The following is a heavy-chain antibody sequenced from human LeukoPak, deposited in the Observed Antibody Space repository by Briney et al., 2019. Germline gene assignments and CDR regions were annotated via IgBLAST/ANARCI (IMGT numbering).Heavy chain of an antibody. CDR2: LNNDGST. Sequence: GGSLILSCSGSGFTFSSSWMHWVRQVPGKGLVWVSRLNNDGSTAYADSVKGRFIISRDSAKNTLYLEMSSLRAEDTAVYYCVRSRGYFDSWGQGTLVTVSS. J-gene: IGHJ4*02. V-gene: IGHV3-74*01. CDR1: GFTFSSSW. CDR3: VRSRGYFDS.